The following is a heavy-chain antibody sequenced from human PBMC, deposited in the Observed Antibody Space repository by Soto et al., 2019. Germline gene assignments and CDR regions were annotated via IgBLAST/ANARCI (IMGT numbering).Heavy chain of an antibody. CDR3: ASGAATTISKIDY. D-gene: IGHD4-4*01. Sequence: QVHLVESGGGLVKPGGSLRLSCAASGFTFSDHYMTWIRQAPGKGLEWVSYISASTSYTNYADSVKGRFTISRDNAKNSLYLQMNSLRVDDTAVYYCASGAATTISKIDYWGQGTLVTVSS. V-gene: IGHV3-11*06. CDR2: ISASTSYT. CDR1: GFTFSDHY. J-gene: IGHJ4*02.